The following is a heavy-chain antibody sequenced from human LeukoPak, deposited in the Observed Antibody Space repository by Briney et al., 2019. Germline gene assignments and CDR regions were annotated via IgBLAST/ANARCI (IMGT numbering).Heavy chain of an antibody. CDR2: ISGSGGST. V-gene: IGHV3-23*01. CDR3: AKDGSYYGSGIYDY. J-gene: IGHJ4*02. D-gene: IGHD3-10*01. CDR1: GFTFSSYG. Sequence: GGTLRLSCAASGFTFSSYGMTWVRQAPGKGLEWVSAISGSGGSTYYADSVKGRFTISRDNSNNTLYLQMNSLRAEDTAVYHCAKDGSYYGSGIYDYWGQGTLVTVSS.